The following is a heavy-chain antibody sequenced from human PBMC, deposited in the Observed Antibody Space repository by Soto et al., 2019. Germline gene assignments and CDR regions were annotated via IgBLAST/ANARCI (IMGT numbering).Heavy chain of an antibody. J-gene: IGHJ3*02. Sequence: QMQLVESGGGVVQPGTSLRVSYEVSGFPLSSYGMHWVRQAPGKGLEWVGAMSSEGNRQDSGDSVRGRFSISRDNSKNTLYLQMNSLRGDDTAVYYCARGHASVIHSSFEIWGEGTVVTVSS. CDR3: ARGHASVIHSSFEI. V-gene: IGHV3-30*03. CDR2: MSSEGNRQ. D-gene: IGHD2-15*01. CDR1: GFPLSSYG.